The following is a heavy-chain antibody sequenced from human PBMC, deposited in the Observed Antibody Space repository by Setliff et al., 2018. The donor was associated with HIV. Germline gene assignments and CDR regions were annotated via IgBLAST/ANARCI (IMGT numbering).Heavy chain of an antibody. CDR3: ATDGGLWFGRHSYLQN. J-gene: IGHJ1*01. D-gene: IGHD3-10*01. Sequence: SETLSLTCAVYGGSFSGHFWGWIRPPPGKGLEWIGEITPSGGTNYNPSLKSRVTISIDTSKNQFSLKVNSVTAADTAVYYCATDGGLWFGRHSYLQNWGQGTLVTVSS. CDR2: ITPSGGT. CDR1: GGSFSGHF. V-gene: IGHV4-34*01.